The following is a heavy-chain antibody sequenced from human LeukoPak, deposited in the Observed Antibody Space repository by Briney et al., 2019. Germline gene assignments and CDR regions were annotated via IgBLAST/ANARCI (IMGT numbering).Heavy chain of an antibody. J-gene: IGHJ3*02. CDR1: GGSISSGSYY. CDR3: ARGRDYYDSSGYYLPYHDAFDI. Sequence: SETLSLTCTVSGGSISSGSYYWSWIRQPAGKGLEWIGRIYTSGSTNYNPSLKSRVTISVDTSKNQFSLKLSSVTAADTAVYYCARGRDYYDSSGYYLPYHDAFDIWGQGTMVAVSS. CDR2: IYTSGST. V-gene: IGHV4-61*02. D-gene: IGHD3-22*01.